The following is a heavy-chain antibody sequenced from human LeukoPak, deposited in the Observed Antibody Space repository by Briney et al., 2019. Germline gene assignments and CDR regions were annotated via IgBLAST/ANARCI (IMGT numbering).Heavy chain of an antibody. CDR3: ANTILTGAL. CDR2: ISSSSSHI. CDR1: GFTLSSYS. V-gene: IGHV3-21*01. Sequence: GGPLRLSCAVSGFTLSSYSMNWVRQAPGKGLEWVSSISSSSSHIYYADSVKGRFTISRDNAKNSLYLQMNSLRAEDTAVYYCANTILTGALWGQGTLVTVSS. D-gene: IGHD2-2*02. J-gene: IGHJ4*02.